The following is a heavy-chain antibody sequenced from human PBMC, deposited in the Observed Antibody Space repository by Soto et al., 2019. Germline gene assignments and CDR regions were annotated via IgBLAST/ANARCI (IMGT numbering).Heavy chain of an antibody. CDR2: IIPIFGTA. V-gene: IGHV1-69*01. CDR1: RVAFSKFI. J-gene: IGHJ6*02. D-gene: IGHD6-19*01. Sequence: QAQLEQSGGEVKKPGSSVKVSCKASRVAFSKFIVTWVRQAPGRGLEWVGGIIPIFGTANCAQKFQGRFTITADESTSTSYMEVNNVRSEDTAVYYCAKVRYSSPMGYYYGMDVWGQGTTVTVSS. CDR3: AKVRYSSPMGYYYGMDV.